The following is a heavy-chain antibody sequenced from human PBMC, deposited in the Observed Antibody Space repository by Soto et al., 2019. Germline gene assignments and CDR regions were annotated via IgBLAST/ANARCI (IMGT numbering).Heavy chain of an antibody. CDR2: IHPSGST. V-gene: IGHV4-34*01. Sequence: PSETLSLTCDVYGGSLDNYYWTWIRQSPGKGLEWIGEIHPSGSTDYEPSLKSRVTMSLDTSKNQFSLKLTSVTAADTAVYYCARGLDQYKLGNVWGPVTTVTVSS. CDR1: GGSLDNYY. D-gene: IGHD7-27*01. J-gene: IGHJ6*02. CDR3: ARGLDQYKLGNV.